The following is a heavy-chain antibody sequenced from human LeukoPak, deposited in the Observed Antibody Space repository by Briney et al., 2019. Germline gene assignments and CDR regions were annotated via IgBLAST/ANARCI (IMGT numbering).Heavy chain of an antibody. J-gene: IGHJ4*02. CDR3: AKPTGTGVAKWYFDS. CDR2: IRVSGGGAT. Sequence: PGESLRVSCAASGFSFSVYAMTWVRQAPGKGLEWVSTIRVSGGGATYYADSVQGRFTISRDNSKNTLYLQMSSLRVEDTAVYYCAKPTGTGVAKWYFDSWGQGTLVTVSS. CDR1: GFSFSVYA. V-gene: IGHV3-23*01. D-gene: IGHD3-10*01.